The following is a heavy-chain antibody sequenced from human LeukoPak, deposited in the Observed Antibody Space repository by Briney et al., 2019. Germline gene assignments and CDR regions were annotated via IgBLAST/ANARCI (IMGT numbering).Heavy chain of an antibody. Sequence: SETLSLTCAVYGGSFSGYYWSWIRQPPGKGLEWIGEINHSGSTYYNPSLKSRVTISVDTSKNQFSLKLSSVTAADTAVYYCARGSGSYYRELGFDPWGQGTLVTVSS. D-gene: IGHD1-26*01. V-gene: IGHV4-34*01. CDR2: INHSGST. CDR3: ARGSGSYYRELGFDP. CDR1: GGSFSGYY. J-gene: IGHJ5*02.